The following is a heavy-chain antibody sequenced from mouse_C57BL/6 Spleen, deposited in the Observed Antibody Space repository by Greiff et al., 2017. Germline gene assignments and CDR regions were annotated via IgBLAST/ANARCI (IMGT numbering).Heavy chain of an antibody. J-gene: IGHJ2*01. CDR2: IYPGDGDT. Sequence: QVQLQQSGPELVTPGASVKISCKASGYAFSSSWMNWVKQRPGKGLEWIGRIYPGDGDTNYNGQFKGKATLTADKSASTAYMQLSSLTSEDSAVYVCARSVDFALFFTTADFDDGGQGTTLSVSS. D-gene: IGHD1-2*01. CDR3: ARSVDFALFFTTADFDD. CDR1: GYAFSSSW. V-gene: IGHV1-82*01.